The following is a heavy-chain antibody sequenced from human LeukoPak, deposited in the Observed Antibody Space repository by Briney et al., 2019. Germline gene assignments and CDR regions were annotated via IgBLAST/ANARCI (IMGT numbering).Heavy chain of an antibody. J-gene: IGHJ3*02. Sequence: SETLSLTCTVSGYSISSGFYWGWIRQPPGKGLEWIGSIYHSGSTYYNPSLKSRVTISVDTSKNQFSLKLSSVTAAGTAVYYCARVGDSSGGDAFDIWGQGTMVTVSS. CDR3: ARVGDSSGGDAFDI. CDR1: GYSISSGFY. CDR2: IYHSGST. V-gene: IGHV4-38-2*02. D-gene: IGHD3-22*01.